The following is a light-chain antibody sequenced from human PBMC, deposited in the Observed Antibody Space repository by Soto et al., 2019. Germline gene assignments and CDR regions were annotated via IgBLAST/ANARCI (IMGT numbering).Light chain of an antibody. CDR3: CSYAPSRNLL. CDR1: SSDVGAYNL. CDR2: EGN. V-gene: IGLV2-23*01. J-gene: IGLJ2*01. Sequence: QSALTQPASVSGSPGESITISCTGTSSDVGAYNLVTWYQQHPGKVPKLILYEGNKRPSGVSSRFSASKSGNTASLTISGLQAEDEADYFCCSYAPSRNLLFGGGTKLTVL.